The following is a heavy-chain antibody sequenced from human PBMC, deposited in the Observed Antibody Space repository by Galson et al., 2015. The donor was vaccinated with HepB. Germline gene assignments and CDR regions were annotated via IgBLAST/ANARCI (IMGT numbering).Heavy chain of an antibody. Sequence: SVKVSCKASGGTFSGYVISWVRQAPGQGLEWMGGIIPIFAIANYAQRFQGRVTITADESTSTAFMELSSLRSDDTAVYYCAQGDGYSGYCGMDVWGQGTTVIVSS. D-gene: IGHD5-24*01. CDR2: IIPIFAIA. CDR3: AQGDGYSGYCGMDV. J-gene: IGHJ6*02. V-gene: IGHV1-69*13. CDR1: GGTFSGYV.